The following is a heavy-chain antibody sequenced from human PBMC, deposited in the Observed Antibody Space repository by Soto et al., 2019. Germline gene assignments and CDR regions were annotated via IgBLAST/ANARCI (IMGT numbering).Heavy chain of an antibody. CDR3: ARGSAYYDSSGRGAFDI. J-gene: IGHJ3*02. CDR2: ISSSGNTI. D-gene: IGHD3-22*01. V-gene: IGHV3-48*03. CDR1: CFLFSIYE. Sequence: LRLSCAVSCFLFSIYEMHWVRQAPGKGLQWVSYISSSGNTIYYADSVKGRFTISKDNAKNSLYLQMNSLRAEDTAVYYCARGSAYYDSSGRGAFDIWGQGTMVTVSS.